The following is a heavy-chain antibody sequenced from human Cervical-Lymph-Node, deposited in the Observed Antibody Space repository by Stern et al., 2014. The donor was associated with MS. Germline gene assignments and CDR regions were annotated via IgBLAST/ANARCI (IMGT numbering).Heavy chain of an antibody. CDR1: GGTFSSYA. CDR2: IIPIFGTA. CDR3: ARDYPSHYYGMDV. J-gene: IGHJ6*02. Sequence: VQLVESGAEVKKPGSSGKVSCKASGGTFSSYAIRWVRQAPGQGLEWMGGIIPIFGTANYAQKFQGRVTITADESTSTAYMELSSLRSEDTAVYYCARDYPSHYYGMDVWGQGTTVTVSS. V-gene: IGHV1-69*01.